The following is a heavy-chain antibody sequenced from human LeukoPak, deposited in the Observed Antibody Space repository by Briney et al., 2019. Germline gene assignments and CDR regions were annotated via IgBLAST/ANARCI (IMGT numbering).Heavy chain of an antibody. Sequence: GGSLRLSCAASGFTFSDYYMSWIRQAPGKGLEWVANINEDGSQKYYLGSVTGRFTISRDNAKNSLYLQMNSLSAEDTAMYYCARDGGWHRFDYWGQGTLVIVSS. J-gene: IGHJ4*02. CDR1: GFTFSDYY. D-gene: IGHD6-19*01. CDR3: ARDGGWHRFDY. V-gene: IGHV3-7*03. CDR2: INEDGSQK.